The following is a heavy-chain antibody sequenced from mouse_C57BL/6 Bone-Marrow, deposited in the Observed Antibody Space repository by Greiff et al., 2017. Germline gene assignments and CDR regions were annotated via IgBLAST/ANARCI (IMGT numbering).Heavy chain of an antibody. CDR1: GYTFTDYY. V-gene: IGHV1-26*01. D-gene: IGHD2-3*01. CDR3: ASIYDGYYT. Sequence: VQLQQSGPELVKPGASVKISCKASGYTFTDYYMNWVKQSHGKSLEWIGDINPNNGGTSYNQKFKGKATLTVDKSSSTAYMELRSLTSEDSAVYYCASIYDGYYTWGQGTLVTVSA. CDR2: INPNNGGT. J-gene: IGHJ3*01.